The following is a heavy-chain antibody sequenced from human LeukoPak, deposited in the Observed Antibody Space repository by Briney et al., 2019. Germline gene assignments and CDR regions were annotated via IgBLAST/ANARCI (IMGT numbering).Heavy chain of an antibody. Sequence: GRSLRLSCAASGFTFSSYAMHWVRQAPGKGLEWVAVISYDGSNKYYADSVKARFTISRDNSKNMLYLQMNSLRAEDMAVYYCATDYHDFWSNYGMDVWGQGTTVTVSS. D-gene: IGHD3-3*01. CDR1: GFTFSSYA. V-gene: IGHV3-30-3*01. CDR2: ISYDGSNK. J-gene: IGHJ6*02. CDR3: ATDYHDFWSNYGMDV.